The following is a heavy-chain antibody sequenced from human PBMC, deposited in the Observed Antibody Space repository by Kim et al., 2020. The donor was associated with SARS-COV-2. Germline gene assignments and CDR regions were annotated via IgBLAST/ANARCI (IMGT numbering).Heavy chain of an antibody. CDR3: ARGGGKWNFDY. J-gene: IGHJ4*02. CDR2: INPNTGDT. D-gene: IGHD3-16*01. V-gene: IGHV1-2*06. Sequence: ASVKVSCKASGYTFIGYYMYWVRQARGQGLEWMGRINPNTGDTNYAQKFQGRVTMTRDTSISTVYMELRTLRSDDTAVYHCARGGGKWNFDYWGQGTLVT. CDR1: GYTFIGYY.